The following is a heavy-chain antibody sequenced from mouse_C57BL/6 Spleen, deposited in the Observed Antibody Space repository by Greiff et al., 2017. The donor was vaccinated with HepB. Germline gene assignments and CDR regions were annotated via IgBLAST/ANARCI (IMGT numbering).Heavy chain of an antibody. Sequence: VQLQQPGAELVKPGASVKLSCKASGYTFTSYWMQWVKQRPGQGLEWIGEIDPSDSYTNYNQKFKGKATLTVDKSSSTAYMQLSSLTSEDAAVYYWARGGSGYGDAMDYWGQGTSVTVSS. CDR1: GYTFTSYW. J-gene: IGHJ4*01. D-gene: IGHD3-2*02. CDR2: IDPSDSYT. V-gene: IGHV1-50*01. CDR3: ARGGSGYGDAMDY.